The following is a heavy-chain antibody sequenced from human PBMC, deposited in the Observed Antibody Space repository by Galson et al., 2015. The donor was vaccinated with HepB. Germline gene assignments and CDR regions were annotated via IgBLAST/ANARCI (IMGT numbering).Heavy chain of an antibody. D-gene: IGHD6-19*01. CDR2: IDPSDSYT. Sequence: QSGAEVKKPGESLRISCKGSGYSFTSYWISWVRQMPGKGLEWMGRIDPSDSYTNYSPSFQGHVTISADESISTAYLQWSSLKASDTAMYYCARHEPTGYSSGWVDYWGQGTLVTVSS. J-gene: IGHJ4*02. V-gene: IGHV5-10-1*01. CDR3: ARHEPTGYSSGWVDY. CDR1: GYSFTSYW.